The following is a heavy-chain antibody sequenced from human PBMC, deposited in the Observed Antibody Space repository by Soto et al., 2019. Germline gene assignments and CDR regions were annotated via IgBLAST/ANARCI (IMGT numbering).Heavy chain of an antibody. CDR2: ISGSGGST. V-gene: IGHV3-23*01. CDR1: GFTFSSYA. J-gene: IGHJ5*02. Sequence: GGSLRLSCAASGFTFSSYAMSWVRQAPGKGLEWVSAISGSGGSTYYADSVKGRFTISRDNSKNTLYLQMNSLRAEDTAVYYCAKEPYIVATMGINWFDPWGQGTLVTVSS. CDR3: AKEPYIVATMGINWFDP. D-gene: IGHD5-12*01.